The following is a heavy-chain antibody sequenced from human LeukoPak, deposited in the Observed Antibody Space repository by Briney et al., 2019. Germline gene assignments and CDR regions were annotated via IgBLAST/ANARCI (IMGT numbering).Heavy chain of an antibody. CDR3: AGAPAGSGHYFLFDY. CDR1: GGSISSSSNY. V-gene: IGHV4-39*01. J-gene: IGHJ4*02. D-gene: IGHD3-22*01. Sequence: KPSETLSLTCTVSGGSISSSSNYWGWIRQPPGKGLEWIGSIYYSGSTYYNPSLKSRVTISVDTSKNQFSLKLSSVTAADTAVYYCAGAPAGSGHYFLFDYWGQGTLITVSS. CDR2: IYYSGST.